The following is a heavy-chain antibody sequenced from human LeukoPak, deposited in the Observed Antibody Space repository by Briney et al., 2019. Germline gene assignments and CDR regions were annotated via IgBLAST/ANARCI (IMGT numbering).Heavy chain of an antibody. CDR2: IYYSGST. J-gene: IGHJ5*02. D-gene: IGHD6-13*01. CDR3: ARQGWQQQKNWFDP. CDR1: GGSISSSSYY. Sequence: KPSETLSLTCTVSGGSISSSSYYWGWIRQPPGKGLEWIGSIYYSGSTYYNPSLKGRVTISVDTSKNQFSLKLSSVTAADTAVYYCARQGWQQQKNWFDPWGQGTLVTVSS. V-gene: IGHV4-39*01.